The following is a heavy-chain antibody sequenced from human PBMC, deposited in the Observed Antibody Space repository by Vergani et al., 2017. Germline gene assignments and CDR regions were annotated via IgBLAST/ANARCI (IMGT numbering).Heavy chain of an antibody. CDR3: AKDSANYYDSSGYPDDY. CDR2: ISWNSGSI. D-gene: IGHD3-22*01. CDR1: GFTFDDYA. V-gene: IGHV3-9*01. Sequence: EVQLVESGGGLVQPGRSLRLSCAASGFTFDDYALHWVRQAPGKGLEWVSGISWNSGSIGYADPVKVRFTISRDNSKNSQYLQLNSLRAEETALYYCAKDSANYYDSSGYPDDYWGQGTLVTVSS. J-gene: IGHJ4*02.